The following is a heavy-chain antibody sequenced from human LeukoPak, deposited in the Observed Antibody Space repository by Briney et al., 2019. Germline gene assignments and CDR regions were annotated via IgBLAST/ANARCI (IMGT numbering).Heavy chain of an antibody. D-gene: IGHD2-15*01. CDR3: AREWTQHGGGGFYGMDV. Sequence: PGGSLRLSCAASGFTFSAYNMYWVRQAPGKGLEWVSYIRGGSGGIYYADSAKGRFTISRDNAKNSLYLQMNSLRAEDTAVYYCAREWTQHGGGGFYGMDVWGQGTTVTVSS. CDR2: IRGGSGGI. CDR1: GFTFSAYN. J-gene: IGHJ6*02. V-gene: IGHV3-48*04.